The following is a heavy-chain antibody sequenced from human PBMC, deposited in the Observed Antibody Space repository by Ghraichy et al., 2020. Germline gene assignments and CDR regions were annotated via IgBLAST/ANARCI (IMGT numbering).Heavy chain of an antibody. Sequence: GGSLRLSCAASGFTFSSYAMTWVRQAPGKGLEWVPTISDSGGSTYYADSVKGRFTISRDNSKNTLYLQINSLRAEDTAVYYCANDRVPSRRFDYWGQGTLVTVSS. V-gene: IGHV3-23*01. CDR1: GFTFSSYA. J-gene: IGHJ4*02. CDR2: ISDSGGST. D-gene: IGHD2-2*01. CDR3: ANDRVPSRRFDY.